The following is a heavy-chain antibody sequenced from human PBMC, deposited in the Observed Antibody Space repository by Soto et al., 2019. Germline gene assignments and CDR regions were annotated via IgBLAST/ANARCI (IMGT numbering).Heavy chain of an antibody. CDR1: GGSISSGGYS. Sequence: QLQLQESGSGLVKPSQTLSLTCAVSGGSISSGGYSWSWVRQPPGKGLEWIGYIYHSGSTYYNPSLKSRVTIPVDTSKDQFSLKLGSVPAADTAVYYCAGGPGVARNYWGQGTLVTVSS. CDR2: IYHSGST. J-gene: IGHJ4*02. D-gene: IGHD5-12*01. V-gene: IGHV4-30-2*01. CDR3: AGGPGVARNY.